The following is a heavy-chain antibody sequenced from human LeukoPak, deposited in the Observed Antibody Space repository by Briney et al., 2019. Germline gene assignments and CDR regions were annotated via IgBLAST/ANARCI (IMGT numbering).Heavy chain of an antibody. D-gene: IGHD1-26*01. CDR2: ILSDGSKE. J-gene: IGHJ4*02. CDR1: GFTFSSYG. Sequence: GGSLRLSCAASGFTFSSYGMHWVRQAPGKGLEWVAVILSDGSKEFYTDSVKGRFTISRDNSKNTLYLQMNSLRAEDTAMYYCVREDLGVDYWGQGTLVTVSS. CDR3: VREDLGVDY. V-gene: IGHV3-33*01.